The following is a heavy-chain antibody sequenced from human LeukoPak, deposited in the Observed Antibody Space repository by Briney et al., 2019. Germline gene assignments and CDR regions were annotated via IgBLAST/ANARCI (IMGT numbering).Heavy chain of an antibody. D-gene: IGHD6-13*01. Sequence: ASVKVSCTVSGYTLTELSMHWVRQAPGKGLEWMGGFDPEDGETIYAQKFQGRVTMTEDTSTDTAYMELSSLRSEDTAVYYCATGIAAAGGVFDYWGQGTLVTVSS. CDR2: FDPEDGET. CDR3: ATGIAAAGGVFDY. J-gene: IGHJ4*02. CDR1: GYTLTELS. V-gene: IGHV1-24*01.